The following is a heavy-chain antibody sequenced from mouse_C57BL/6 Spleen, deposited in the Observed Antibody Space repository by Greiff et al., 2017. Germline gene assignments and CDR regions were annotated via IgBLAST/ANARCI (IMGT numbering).Heavy chain of an antibody. CDR1: GYSITSGYY. CDR2: ISYDGSN. J-gene: IGHJ4*01. V-gene: IGHV3-6*01. CDR3: ARGEDDGYHYAIDY. D-gene: IGHD2-3*01. Sequence: ESGPGLVKPSQSLSLTCSVTGYSITSGYYWNWIRQFPGNKLEWMGYISYDGSNNYNPSLKNRISITRDTSKNQFFLKLNSVTTEDTATYDCARGEDDGYHYAIDYWGQGTSVTVSS.